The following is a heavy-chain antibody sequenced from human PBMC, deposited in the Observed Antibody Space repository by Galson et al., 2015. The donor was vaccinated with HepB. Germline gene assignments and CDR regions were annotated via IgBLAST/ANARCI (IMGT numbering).Heavy chain of an antibody. CDR3: AKGLTPIFHFHYGMDV. J-gene: IGHJ6*02. V-gene: IGHV3-23*01. Sequence: SLRLSCAASGFTFSSYAMSWVRQAPGKGLEWVSAISGSGGSTYYADSVKGRFTISRDNSKNTLYLQMNSLRAEDTAVYYCAKGLTPIFHFHYGMDVWGPRTPVTLSS. D-gene: IGHD1-14*01. CDR2: ISGSGGST. CDR1: GFTFSSYA.